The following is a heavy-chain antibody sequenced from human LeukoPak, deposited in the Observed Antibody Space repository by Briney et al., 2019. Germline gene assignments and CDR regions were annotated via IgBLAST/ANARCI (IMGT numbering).Heavy chain of an antibody. CDR3: AKPYCSGGTCYSVWDYYLDY. V-gene: IGHV3-23*01. CDR1: GFPFSSYA. Sequence: PGGSLRLSCAASGFPFSSYAMSWVRQAPGKGLEGVSAISGSGGSTYYADSVKGRFTISRDNSKNTLYLQMNSLRAEDTAIYYCAKPYCSGGTCYSVWDYYLDYWGQGTLVTVSS. J-gene: IGHJ4*02. CDR2: ISGSGGST. D-gene: IGHD2-15*01.